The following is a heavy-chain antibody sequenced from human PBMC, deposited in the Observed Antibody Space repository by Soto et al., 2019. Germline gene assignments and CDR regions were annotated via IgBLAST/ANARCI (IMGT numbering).Heavy chain of an antibody. CDR3: ARVEVWEDFGVVTSDAFDI. CDR2: IYYSGST. J-gene: IGHJ3*02. D-gene: IGHD3-3*01. Sequence: SETLSLTCTVSGCSISSGGYYWSWIRQHPGKGLEWIGYIYYSGSTYYNPSLKSRVTISVDTSKNQFSLKLSSVTAADTAVYYCARVEVWEDFGVVTSDAFDIWGQGTMVTVSS. V-gene: IGHV4-31*03. CDR1: GCSISSGGYY.